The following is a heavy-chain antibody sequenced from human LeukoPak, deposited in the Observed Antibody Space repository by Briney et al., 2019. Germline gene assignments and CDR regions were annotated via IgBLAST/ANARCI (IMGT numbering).Heavy chain of an antibody. D-gene: IGHD3-22*01. CDR2: ISGSGGST. CDR1: GFTFSSYA. Sequence: GGSLRLSCAASGFTFSSYAMTWVRQAPGKGLEWVSAISGSGGSTYYADSVKGRFTISRDNSKNTLYLQMNTLRADDTAVYYCAKGYDSSGYYHAYWGQGTLVTVSS. J-gene: IGHJ4*02. V-gene: IGHV3-23*01. CDR3: AKGYDSSGYYHAY.